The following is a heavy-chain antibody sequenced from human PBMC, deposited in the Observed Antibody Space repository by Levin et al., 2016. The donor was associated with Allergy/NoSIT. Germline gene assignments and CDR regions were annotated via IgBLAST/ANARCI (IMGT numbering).Heavy chain of an antibody. V-gene: IGHV4-34*01. J-gene: IGHJ6*02. CDR2: INHSGST. Sequence: WIRQPPGKGLEWIGEINHSGSTNYNPSLKSRVTISVDTSKNQFSLKLSSVTAADTAVYYCAREDYYYGMDVWGQGTTVTVSS. CDR3: AREDYYYGMDV.